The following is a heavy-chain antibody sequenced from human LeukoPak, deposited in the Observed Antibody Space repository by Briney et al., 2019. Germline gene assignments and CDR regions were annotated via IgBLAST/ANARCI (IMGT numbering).Heavy chain of an antibody. CDR3: ASRHYDFGYY. CDR2: ISYDGSDK. CDR1: GLTFSSYP. Sequence: GGSLRLSCAASGLTFSSYPMHWVRQAPGKGLEWVAVISYDGSDKCYADSVKGRFTISRDNSKNTLYLQMNSLRAEDTAVYYCASRHYDFGYYWGQGTLVTVSS. D-gene: IGHD4-17*01. J-gene: IGHJ4*02. V-gene: IGHV3-30*04.